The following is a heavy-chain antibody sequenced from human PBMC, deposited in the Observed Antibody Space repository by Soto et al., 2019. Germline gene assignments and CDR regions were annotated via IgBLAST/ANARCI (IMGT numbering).Heavy chain of an antibody. CDR3: AKKVNSGSGSQYFDY. J-gene: IGHJ4*02. V-gene: IGHV3-23*01. D-gene: IGHD3-10*01. Sequence: GGSLRLSCVASGFTFRTYSMSWVRQAPGKGLEWVLGFRAGGDDGTTYYADSVKGRFTISRDNSKNTLFLQMNSLRAEDTAIYHCAKKVNSGSGSQYFDYFGQGTLVTVSS. CDR2: FRAGGDDGTT. CDR1: GFTFRTYS.